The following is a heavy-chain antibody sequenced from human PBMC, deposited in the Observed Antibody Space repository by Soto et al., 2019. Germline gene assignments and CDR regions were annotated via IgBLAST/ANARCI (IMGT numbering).Heavy chain of an antibody. CDR3: PRDPEPGDRNYYYGMDV. D-gene: IGHD7-27*01. Sequence: XGSLGLAFAASGFTFSSYAVHWVRQAPGKGLEWVAVISYDGSNKYYADSVKGRFTISRDNSKNTLYLQMNSLRAEDTAVYYCPRDPEPGDRNYYYGMDVWGQGTTVTVSS. CDR2: ISYDGSNK. J-gene: IGHJ6*02. V-gene: IGHV3-30-3*01. CDR1: GFTFSSYA.